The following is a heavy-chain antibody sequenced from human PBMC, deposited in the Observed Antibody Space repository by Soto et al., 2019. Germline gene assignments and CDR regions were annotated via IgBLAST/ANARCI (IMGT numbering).Heavy chain of an antibody. CDR1: GYRFIDYW. J-gene: IGHJ4*02. CDR3: LRRHYDTSGPTVDY. CDR2: IYPGDSDT. D-gene: IGHD3-22*01. Sequence: PGESLKISCKGSGYRFIDYWIGWVRQMPGKGLEWMGIIYPGDSDTKYTPSFQGQVTISADKSVSTAYLQWSSLRASDTAMYYCLRRHYDTSGPTVDYWGQGTLVTVSS. V-gene: IGHV5-51*01.